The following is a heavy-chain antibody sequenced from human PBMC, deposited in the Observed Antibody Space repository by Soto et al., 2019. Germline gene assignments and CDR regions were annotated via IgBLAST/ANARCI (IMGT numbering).Heavy chain of an antibody. Sequence: EVQLLESGGGLVQPGGSLRLSCAASGFTFSSYAMRWVRQAPVKGLEWVSAISGSGDSKYYADSVQGRFTISGDNSKNTLDLQMNSLRAEDTAVYYCARGGSGSYYDYWGQGTLVTVSS. CDR2: ISGSGDSK. CDR3: ARGGSGSYYDY. J-gene: IGHJ4*02. D-gene: IGHD1-26*01. V-gene: IGHV3-23*01. CDR1: GFTFSSYA.